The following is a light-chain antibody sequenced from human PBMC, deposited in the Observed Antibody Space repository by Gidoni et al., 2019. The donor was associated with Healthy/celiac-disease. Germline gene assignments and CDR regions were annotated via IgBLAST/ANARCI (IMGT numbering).Light chain of an antibody. CDR2: AAS. J-gene: IGKJ3*01. CDR3: QKYNSDLFT. CDR1: QGISNY. Sequence: DLQLTQFPSSLSASVGDRVTITYRASQGISNYLAWYQQKPGKVPKLLIYAASTLQSGVPSRFSGSGSGTDFTLTISSLQPEDVATYYCQKYNSDLFTFGPGTKVDIK. V-gene: IGKV1-27*01.